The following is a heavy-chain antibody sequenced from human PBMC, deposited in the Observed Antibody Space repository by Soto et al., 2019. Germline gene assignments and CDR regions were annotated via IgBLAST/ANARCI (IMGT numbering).Heavy chain of an antibody. V-gene: IGHV4-31*03. J-gene: IGHJ6*02. CDR2: IYSNGDT. Sequence: SETLSLTCSVSSGSMNNGGYYWSWIRQLPGKGLEWIGYIYSNGDTYYNPSLKSRVTISVDTSKNQFSLNLTSVTAADTAVYYCARRGGSSSRYYYYALDVWGQGTTVTVSS. CDR1: SGSMNNGGYY. CDR3: ARRGGSSSRYYYYALDV. D-gene: IGHD6-6*01.